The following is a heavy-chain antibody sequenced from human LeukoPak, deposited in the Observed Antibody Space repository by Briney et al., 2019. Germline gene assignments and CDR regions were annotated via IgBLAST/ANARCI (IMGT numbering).Heavy chain of an antibody. CDR2: IVVGSGNT. V-gene: IGHV1-58*02. D-gene: IGHD3-22*01. Sequence: SVKVSCKASGFTFTSSAMQWVRQARGQRLEWIGWIVVGSGNTNYARKFQERVTITRDMSTSTAYMELSSLRSEDTAVYYCAAAYYDSSGFGDYWGQGTLVTVSS. CDR3: AAAYYDSSGFGDY. J-gene: IGHJ4*02. CDR1: GFTFTSSA.